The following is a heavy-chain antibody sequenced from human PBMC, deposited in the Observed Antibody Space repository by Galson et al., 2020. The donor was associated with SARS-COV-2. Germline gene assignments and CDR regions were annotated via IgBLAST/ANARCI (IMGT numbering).Heavy chain of an antibody. CDR1: GGSISSYY. V-gene: IGHV4-59*08. J-gene: IGHJ6*02. Sequence: ETSETLSLTCTVSGGSISSYYWSWIRQPPGKGLEWIGYIYYSGSTNYNPSLKSRVTISVDTSKNQFSLKLSSVTAADTAVYYCARLVPGRSSSGYEGAYYYGMDVWGQGTTVTVSS. D-gene: IGHD3-10*01. CDR3: ARLVPGRSSSGYEGAYYYGMDV. CDR2: IYYSGST.